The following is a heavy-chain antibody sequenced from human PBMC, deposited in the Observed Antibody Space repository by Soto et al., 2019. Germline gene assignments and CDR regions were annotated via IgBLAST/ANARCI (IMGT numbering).Heavy chain of an antibody. CDR3: ARDPAEGRLWGSGGYSHFDY. D-gene: IGHD3-10*01. CDR2: IYYSGST. Sequence: PSETLSLTCTVSGGSISSGGYYWSWIRQHPGKGLEWIGYIYYSGSTYYNPSLKSRVTISVDTSKNQFSLKLTSVTAADTAVYYCARDPAEGRLWGSGGYSHFDYWGQGTLVTVSS. J-gene: IGHJ4*02. CDR1: GGSISSGGYY. V-gene: IGHV4-31*03.